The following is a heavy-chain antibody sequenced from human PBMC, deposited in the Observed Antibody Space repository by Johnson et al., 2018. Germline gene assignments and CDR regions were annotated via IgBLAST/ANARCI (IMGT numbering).Heavy chain of an antibody. J-gene: IGHJ6*03. CDR2: IASDGSNK. CDR3: ARGMGGYSSSGYRYYYYYMDV. CDR1: GFTFSSYA. V-gene: IGHV3-30-3*01. D-gene: IGHD6-13*01. Sequence: QVQLVESGGGVVQPGRSLRLSCAASGFTFSSYAMHWVRQAPGKGLEGVAVIASDGSNKYYADSVKGRVTISRDNSKNTLSLQMNSLRAEDTAGYYCARGMGGYSSSGYRYYYYYMDVWGKGTTVTVSS.